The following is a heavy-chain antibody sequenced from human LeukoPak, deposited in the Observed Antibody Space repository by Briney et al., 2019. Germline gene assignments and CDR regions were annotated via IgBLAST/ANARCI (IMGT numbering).Heavy chain of an antibody. V-gene: IGHV3-23*01. CDR1: GFTFSSYA. CDR3: AKDPTGAYGDYDDY. D-gene: IGHD4-17*01. J-gene: IGHJ4*02. Sequence: GGSLRLSCAASGFTFSSYAMGWVRQAPGKGLEWVSAISGSGGSTYYADSVKGRFTISRDNSKNTLYLQMNSLRAEDTAVYYCAKDPTGAYGDYDDYWGQGTLVTVSS. CDR2: ISGSGGST.